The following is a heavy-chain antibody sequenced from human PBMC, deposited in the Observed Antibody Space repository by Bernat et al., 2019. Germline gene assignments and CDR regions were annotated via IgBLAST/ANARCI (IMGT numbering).Heavy chain of an antibody. CDR3: ARGRGWESGDLFYYYSYMDF. V-gene: IGHV4-34*01. J-gene: IGHJ6*03. CDR1: GGSFSGYY. CDR2: INHSGST. D-gene: IGHD1-26*01. Sequence: QVQLQQWGAGLLKPSETLSLTCAVYGGSFSGYYWNWIRQPPGKGLEWIGEINHSGSTNYNPSLKSRVTISVDTCRAQFSIKLSCVTAADTAVYYCARGRGWESGDLFYYYSYMDFWGKGTTVTVSS.